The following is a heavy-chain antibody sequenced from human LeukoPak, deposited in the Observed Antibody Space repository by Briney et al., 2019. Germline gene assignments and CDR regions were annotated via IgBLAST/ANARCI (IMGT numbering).Heavy chain of an antibody. D-gene: IGHD2-2*01. CDR2: INPNSGGT. Sequence: ASVKVSCKASGYTFTGYYMHWVRQAPGQGLEWMGWINPNSGGTNCAQKFQGRVTMTRDTSISTAYMELSRLRSDDTAVYYCARVMRSQYQLTYYFDYWGQGTLVTVSS. CDR1: GYTFTGYY. V-gene: IGHV1-2*02. CDR3: ARVMRSQYQLTYYFDY. J-gene: IGHJ4*02.